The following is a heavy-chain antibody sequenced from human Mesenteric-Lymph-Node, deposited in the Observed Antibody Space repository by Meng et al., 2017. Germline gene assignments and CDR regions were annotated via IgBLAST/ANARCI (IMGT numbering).Heavy chain of an antibody. D-gene: IGHD3-22*01. Sequence: SETLSLTCTVSGGSISSSSYYWGWIRQPPGKGLEWIGSIYYSGSTYYNPSLKSRVTISVDTSKNQFSLKLSSVTAADTAVYYCARGAIPYDSSGYYEFVDYWGQGTLVTVSS. CDR1: GGSISSSSYY. CDR3: ARGAIPYDSSGYYEFVDY. V-gene: IGHV4-39*07. CDR2: IYYSGST. J-gene: IGHJ4*02.